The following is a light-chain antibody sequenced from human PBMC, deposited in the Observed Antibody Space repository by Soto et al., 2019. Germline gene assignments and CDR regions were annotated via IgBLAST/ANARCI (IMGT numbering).Light chain of an antibody. J-gene: IGLJ3*02. CDR3: SPYTSNSTWV. CDR2: DVS. CDR1: SSDVGGYNY. Sequence: QSALTQPASVSGSPGQSITISCTGTSSDVGGYNYVSWYQQHPGKAPKFMIYDVSNRPTGVSNRFSGSKSGNTASLTISGLQAEDEADYYCSPYTSNSTWVFGGGTKLTVL. V-gene: IGLV2-14*03.